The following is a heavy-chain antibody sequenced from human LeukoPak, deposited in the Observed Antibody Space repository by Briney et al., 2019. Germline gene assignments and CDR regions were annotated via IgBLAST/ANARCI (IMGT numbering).Heavy chain of an antibody. V-gene: IGHV1-69*05. CDR2: IIPIFGTA. CDR3: AIWFLCGDFWSGYYGHFDY. Sequence: SVKVSCKASGGTFSSYAISWVRQAPGQRLEWRGGIIPIFGTANYVKKFQGRVTITTDEYTSTAYMELSSLRSEDTDVYYCAIWFLCGDFWSGYYGHFDYWGQGTLVTVSS. J-gene: IGHJ4*02. CDR1: GGTFSSYA. D-gene: IGHD3-3*01.